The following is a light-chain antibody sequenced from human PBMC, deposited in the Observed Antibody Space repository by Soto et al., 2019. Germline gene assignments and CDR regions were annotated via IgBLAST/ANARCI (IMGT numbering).Light chain of an antibody. CDR1: SGSVSTSYY. V-gene: IGLV8-61*01. CDR3: VLYMGSGISV. CDR2: NTN. J-gene: IGLJ3*02. Sequence: QTVVTQDPSFSVSPGGTVTLTCGLSSGSVSTSYYPSWYQQTPGQAPRTLIYNTNTRSSGVPGRFSGSILGNKAALTIAGAQADDESDYYCVLYMGSGISVFGGGTQLTVL.